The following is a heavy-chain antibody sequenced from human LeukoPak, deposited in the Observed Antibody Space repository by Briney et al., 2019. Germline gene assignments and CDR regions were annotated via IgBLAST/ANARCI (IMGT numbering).Heavy chain of an antibody. CDR1: GFTFSSYW. V-gene: IGHV3-74*01. D-gene: IGHD3-22*01. J-gene: IGHJ3*02. Sequence: GGSLRPSCAASGFTFSSYWMHWVRQAPGKGLVWVSRINSDGSSTSYADSVKGRFTISRDNAKNTLYLQMNSLRAEDTAVYYCSRVRDSSGYFLLDAFDIWGQGTMVTVSS. CDR2: INSDGSST. CDR3: SRVRDSSGYFLLDAFDI.